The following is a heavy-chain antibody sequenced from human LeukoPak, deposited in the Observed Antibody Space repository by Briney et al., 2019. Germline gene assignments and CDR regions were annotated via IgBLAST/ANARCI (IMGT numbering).Heavy chain of an antibody. Sequence: TGGSLRLSCAASGFTFSIYAMSWVPQAPGKGLEWVSAISGSSGSTYYADAVKGRFTISRNNSKNTLYLQMNSLRAEDTAVYYCAKGGFRISDDYWGQGTLVTVSS. CDR3: AKGGFRISDDY. V-gene: IGHV3-23*01. D-gene: IGHD2/OR15-2a*01. J-gene: IGHJ4*02. CDR1: GFTFSIYA. CDR2: ISGSSGST.